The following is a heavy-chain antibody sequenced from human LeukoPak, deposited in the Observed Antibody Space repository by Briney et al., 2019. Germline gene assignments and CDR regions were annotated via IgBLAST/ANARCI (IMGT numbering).Heavy chain of an antibody. Sequence: ASVKVSCKASGYTFTCYYIHWVRQAPGQGLEWMGWINPNSGGTNYAQKFQGRVTMTRDTSISTAYMELSRLRSDDTAVYYCARCPYYYDSSGYYYLSYHWFDPWGQGTLVTVSS. CDR2: INPNSGGT. CDR1: GYTFTCYY. J-gene: IGHJ5*02. D-gene: IGHD3-22*01. CDR3: ARCPYYYDSSGYYYLSYHWFDP. V-gene: IGHV1-2*02.